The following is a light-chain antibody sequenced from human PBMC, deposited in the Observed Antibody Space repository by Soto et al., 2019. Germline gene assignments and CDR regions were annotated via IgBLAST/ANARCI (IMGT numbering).Light chain of an antibody. Sequence: EIVMTQSPATLSVSPGERATLSCRASQSVSSNLAWYQQKPGQAPRLLIYGASTRATGIPARFSGSGSGTAFTLTISSLQSADFAVYYCHQYNNWPRTFGQGTKVEIK. CDR1: QSVSSN. J-gene: IGKJ1*01. V-gene: IGKV3-15*01. CDR2: GAS. CDR3: HQYNNWPRT.